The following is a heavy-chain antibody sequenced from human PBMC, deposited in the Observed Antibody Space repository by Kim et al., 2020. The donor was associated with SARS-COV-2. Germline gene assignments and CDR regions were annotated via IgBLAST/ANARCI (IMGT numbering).Heavy chain of an antibody. CDR2: IYSGGST. Sequence: GGSLRLSCAASGFTVSSNYMSWVRQAPGKGLEWVSVIYSGGSTYYADSVKGRFTISRDNSKNTLYLQMNSLRAEDTAVYYCARGGRLRAGDPGIWYYYYYMDVWGKGTTVTVSS. J-gene: IGHJ6*03. V-gene: IGHV3-66*01. CDR3: ARGGRLRAGDPGIWYYYYYMDV. CDR1: GFTVSSNY. D-gene: IGHD3-16*01.